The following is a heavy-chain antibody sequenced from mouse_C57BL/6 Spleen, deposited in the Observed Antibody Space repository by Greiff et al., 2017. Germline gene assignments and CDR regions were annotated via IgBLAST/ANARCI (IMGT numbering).Heavy chain of an antibody. D-gene: IGHD1-1*01. J-gene: IGHJ4*01. CDR2: IYPGDGDT. V-gene: IGHV1-80*01. Sequence: QVQLQQSGAELVKPGASVKISCKASGYAFSSYWMNWVKQRPGKGLEWIGQIYPGDGDTNYNGKFKGKATLTADKSSSPAYMQLSSLTSEGSAVYFCARSPYYGSSYYAMDYWGQGTSVTVSS. CDR1: GYAFSSYW. CDR3: ARSPYYGSSYYAMDY.